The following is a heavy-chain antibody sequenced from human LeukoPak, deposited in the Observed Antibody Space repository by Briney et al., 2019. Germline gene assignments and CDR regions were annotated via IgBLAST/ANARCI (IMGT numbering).Heavy chain of an antibody. Sequence: PGGSLRLSCAASGFTFSSYWMSWVRQAPGKGLEWVANIKQDGSEKYYVDSVKGRFTISRDNAKNSLYLQMDSLRAEDTAVYYCARGGQQLFGWFDPWGQGTLVTVSS. CDR1: GFTFSSYW. CDR2: IKQDGSEK. CDR3: ARGGQQLFGWFDP. V-gene: IGHV3-7*01. J-gene: IGHJ5*02. D-gene: IGHD6-13*01.